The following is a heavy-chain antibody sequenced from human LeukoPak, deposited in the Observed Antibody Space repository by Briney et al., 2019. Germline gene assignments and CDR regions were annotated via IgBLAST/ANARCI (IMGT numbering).Heavy chain of an antibody. D-gene: IGHD2-2*01. CDR2: IRYDGSNK. J-gene: IGHJ6*03. Sequence: GGSLRLSCAASGFTFSSYGMHWVRQAPGKGLEWVAFIRYDGSNKYYADSVKGRFTISRDNSKNTLYLQMDSLRAEDTAVYYCAKTGYCSSTSCRPYYHYYMDVWGKGTTVTVSS. V-gene: IGHV3-30*02. CDR1: GFTFSSYG. CDR3: AKTGYCSSTSCRPYYHYYMDV.